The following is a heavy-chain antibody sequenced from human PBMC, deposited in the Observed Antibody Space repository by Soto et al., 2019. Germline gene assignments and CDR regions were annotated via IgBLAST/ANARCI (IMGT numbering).Heavy chain of an antibody. J-gene: IGHJ4*02. V-gene: IGHV3-23*01. CDR1: GFTFTSYS. CDR2: VNPGGYST. CDR3: AKDLRAGSGYDFDY. Sequence: EVQLLQSGGGLVQPGGSLRLSCAASGFTFTSYSMTWVRQTPGKGLEWVAAVNPGGYSTYYADSVKGRFTISRGNSNKTLYLQMNSLRAEDTAVYYCAKDLRAGSGYDFDYRDQGTLVTVSS. D-gene: IGHD5-12*01.